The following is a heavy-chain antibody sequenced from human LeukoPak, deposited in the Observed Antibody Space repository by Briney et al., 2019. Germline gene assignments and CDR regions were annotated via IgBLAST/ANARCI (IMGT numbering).Heavy chain of an antibody. J-gene: IGHJ4*02. CDR1: GYTFTSYY. CDR2: INPSGGST. V-gene: IGHV1-46*01. D-gene: IGHD6-13*01. CDR3: ARPPAAGTYYFDY. Sequence: ASVKVSCKXSGYTFTSYYMHWVRQAPGQGLEWMGIINPSGGSTSYAQKFQGRVTMTRDTSTSTVYMELSSLRSGDTAVYYCARPPAAGTYYFDYWGQGTLVTVSS.